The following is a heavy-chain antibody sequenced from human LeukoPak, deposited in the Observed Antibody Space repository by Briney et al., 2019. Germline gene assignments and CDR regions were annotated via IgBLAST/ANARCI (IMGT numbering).Heavy chain of an antibody. D-gene: IGHD7-27*01. CDR2: IRNKAKSYTT. V-gene: IGHV3-72*01. J-gene: IGHJ4*02. CDR3: VRDNWGLDY. CDR1: GFSFSDYF. Sequence: GGSLRLSCAASGFSFSDYFMDWVRQAPGKGLEWVGRIRNKAKSYTTDYAASVKGGFTISRDDSKNSLYLQMNSLKAEDTAVYYCVRDNWGLDYWGQGTLVTVSS.